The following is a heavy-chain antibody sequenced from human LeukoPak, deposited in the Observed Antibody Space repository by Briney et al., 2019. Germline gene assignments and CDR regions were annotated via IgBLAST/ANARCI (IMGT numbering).Heavy chain of an antibody. Sequence: GGSLRLSCAASGFTFSDYYMSWIRQAPGKGLEWLSYISSSGYTIYYADSVKGRFTISRDNANNSLYLQMNSLRAEDTAFYYCSRYCSSTSCYTPSDGYDIWGQGTMVTVSS. CDR2: ISSSGYTI. V-gene: IGHV3-11*01. CDR1: GFTFSDYY. J-gene: IGHJ3*02. D-gene: IGHD2-2*02. CDR3: SRYCSSTSCYTPSDGYDI.